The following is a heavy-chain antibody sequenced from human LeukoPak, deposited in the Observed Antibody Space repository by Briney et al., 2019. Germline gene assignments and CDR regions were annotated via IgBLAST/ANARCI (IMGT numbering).Heavy chain of an antibody. J-gene: IGHJ1*01. CDR2: IYYSGST. V-gene: IGHV4-59*01. CDR3: ARIAAAGTHFQH. Sequence: SETLSLTCTVSGGSISSYYWSWIRQPPGKGLEWIGYIYYSGSTNYNPSLKSRVTISVDTSKNQFSLKLSSVTAADTAVYYCARIAAAGTHFQHWGQGTLVTVSS. D-gene: IGHD6-13*01. CDR1: GGSISSYY.